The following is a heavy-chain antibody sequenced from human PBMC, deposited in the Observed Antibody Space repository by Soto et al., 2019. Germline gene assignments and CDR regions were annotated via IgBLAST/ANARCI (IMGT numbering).Heavy chain of an antibody. V-gene: IGHV3-7*04. CDR3: ARGHKVGGDCPDY. CDR1: GFSFSSHW. D-gene: IGHD2-21*01. CDR2: IKQDGSEK. Sequence: EVQLVESGGGLVQPGGSLRLSCAASGFSFSSHWMTWVRQAPGKGLEWVANIKQDGSEKKYVDSVKGRFTISRDNTGYSVYLQMNNLRDEDTAMYSCARGHKVGGDCPDYWGQGTLVTVSS. J-gene: IGHJ4*02.